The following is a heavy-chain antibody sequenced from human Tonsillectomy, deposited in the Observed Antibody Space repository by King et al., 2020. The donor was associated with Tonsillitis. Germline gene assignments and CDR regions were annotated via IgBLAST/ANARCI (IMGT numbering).Heavy chain of an antibody. D-gene: IGHD6-13*01. CDR2: IYYSGST. V-gene: IGHV4-30-4*01. CDR1: GGSISSGDYY. J-gene: IGHJ2*01. CDR3: ARIAAARYWYFDL. Sequence: VQMQESGPGLVKPSQTLSLTCTVSGGSISSGDYYWSWIRQPPGKGLEWIGYIYYSGSTYYNPSLKSRVTISVDTSKNQFSLKLSSVTAADTAVYYCARIAAARYWYFDLWGRGTLVTVSS.